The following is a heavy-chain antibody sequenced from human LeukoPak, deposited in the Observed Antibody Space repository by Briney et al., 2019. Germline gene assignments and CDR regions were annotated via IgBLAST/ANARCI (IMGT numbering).Heavy chain of an antibody. CDR1: GYTFTGYY. J-gene: IGHJ4*02. CDR3: ARVGIGYSGYGPLDY. CDR2: VNPNDGGT. D-gene: IGHD5-12*01. V-gene: IGHV1-2*02. Sequence: ASVKVSCKASGYTFTGYYIHWVRQAPGQGLEWMGWVNPNDGGTNYAQKFQGRVTMTWDTSITTAYMELSSLTSDDTAVYYCARVGIGYSGYGPLDYWGQGTLVTVSS.